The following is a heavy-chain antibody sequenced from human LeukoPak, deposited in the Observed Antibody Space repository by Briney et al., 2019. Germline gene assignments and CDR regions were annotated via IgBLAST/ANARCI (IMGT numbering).Heavy chain of an antibody. V-gene: IGHV5-51*01. CDR2: IYPGDSHT. D-gene: IGHD4-23*01. CDR1: GYSFTSYW. Sequence: GESLKISCKGSGYSFTSYWIGWVRQMPGKGLEWMGIIYPGDSHTRYSPSFRGQVTISVDKSISTAYLQWSSLKASDIALYYCARRGMYGRNELLDNWGQGTLVTVSS. J-gene: IGHJ4*02. CDR3: ARRGMYGRNELLDN.